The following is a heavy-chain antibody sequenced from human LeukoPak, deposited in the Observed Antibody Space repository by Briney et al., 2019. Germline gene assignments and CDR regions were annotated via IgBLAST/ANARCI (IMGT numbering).Heavy chain of an antibody. CDR1: GFTLGSYA. Sequence: GGSLRLSCAASGFTLGSYAMHWVRQAPGKGLEWVAVISYDGSNKYYADSVKGRFTISRNNSKNTLYLQMNSLRAEDTAVYYCARWDSGLWGQGTLVTVSS. CDR2: ISYDGSNK. J-gene: IGHJ4*02. CDR3: ARWDSGL. V-gene: IGHV3-30*04. D-gene: IGHD5-12*01.